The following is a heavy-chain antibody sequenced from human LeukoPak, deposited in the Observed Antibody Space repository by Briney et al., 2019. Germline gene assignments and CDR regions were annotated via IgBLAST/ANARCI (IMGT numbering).Heavy chain of an antibody. Sequence: GGSLRLSCAASGFTFSSYAVSWVRQAPGKGLEWVSAISGSGASTYYADSVKGRFTISRDNSKNTLYLQMNSLRAEDTAVYYCAKATLAYSSGWYEGVLDYWGQGTLVTVSS. CDR1: GFTFSSYA. CDR2: ISGSGAST. D-gene: IGHD6-19*01. V-gene: IGHV3-23*01. J-gene: IGHJ4*02. CDR3: AKATLAYSSGWYEGVLDY.